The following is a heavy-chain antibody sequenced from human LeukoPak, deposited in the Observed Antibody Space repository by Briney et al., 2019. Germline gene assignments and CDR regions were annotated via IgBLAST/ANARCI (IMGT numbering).Heavy chain of an antibody. CDR3: ARDKGLPQAFDI. Sequence: TSETLSLTCTVSGGSISSFYWSWIRQPPGKGLEYIGYISYSETTSYNPSLKSRVTISVDTSKNQFSLKLTSVTAADTAVYYCARDKGLPQAFDIWGQGTMVTVSS. CDR2: ISYSETT. D-gene: IGHD5/OR15-5a*01. V-gene: IGHV4-59*01. CDR1: GGSISSFY. J-gene: IGHJ3*02.